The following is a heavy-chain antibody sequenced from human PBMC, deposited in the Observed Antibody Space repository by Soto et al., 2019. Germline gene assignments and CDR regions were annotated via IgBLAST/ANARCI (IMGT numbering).Heavy chain of an antibody. CDR1: GGSISSGGYS. Sequence: PSETLSLTCAVSGGSISSGGYSGSWIRQPPGKGLEWIGYIYHSGSTYYNPSLKSRVTISVDRSKNQFSLKLSSVTAADTAVYYCARGMTTVTTLDYWGQGTLVTVSS. D-gene: IGHD4-4*01. V-gene: IGHV4-30-2*01. CDR2: IYHSGST. CDR3: ARGMTTVTTLDY. J-gene: IGHJ4*02.